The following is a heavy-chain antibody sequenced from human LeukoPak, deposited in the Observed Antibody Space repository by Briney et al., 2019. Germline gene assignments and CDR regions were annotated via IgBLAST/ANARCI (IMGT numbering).Heavy chain of an antibody. V-gene: IGHV3-11*04. CDR1: GFSFSDYY. Sequence: MTGGSLRLSCAASGFSFSDYYMSWIRQAPGKGLEWVSYISGSGSTIYYADSVKGRFTISRDNAKNSLYLQMNSLRAEDTAVYYCASADSGRNSFAPWGQGTLVIVSS. CDR3: ASADSGRNSFAP. J-gene: IGHJ5*02. D-gene: IGHD6-19*01. CDR2: ISGSGSTI.